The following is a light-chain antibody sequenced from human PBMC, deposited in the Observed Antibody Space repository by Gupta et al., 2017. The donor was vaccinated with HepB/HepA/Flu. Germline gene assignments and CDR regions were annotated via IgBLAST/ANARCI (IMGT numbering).Light chain of an antibody. CDR2: DVS. V-gene: IGKV3-11*01. CDR1: QSVSGY. CDR3: QQRSTWPPGLT. J-gene: IGKJ4*01. Sequence: THPPVTLSMFTRQRATLSCRASQSVSGYLAWYQQKPGQAPRLLIYDVSHRATGIPDRFSGSGSGTDFTLTISSLEPEDFAVYYCQQRSTWPPGLTFGGGTKVEIK.